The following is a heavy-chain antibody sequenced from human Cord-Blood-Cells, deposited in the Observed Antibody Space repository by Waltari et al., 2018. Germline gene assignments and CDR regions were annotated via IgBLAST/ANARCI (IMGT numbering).Heavy chain of an antibody. CDR1: GGTFSSYA. J-gene: IGHJ3*02. V-gene: IGHV1-69*01. Sequence: QVQLVQSGAEVKKPGSSVKVSCKASGGTFSSYAISWVRRAPGPGLEWMGGIIPIFGTANYAQKFQGRVTITADESTSTAYMELSSLRSEDTAVYYCARDRNDSSGYYYDAFDIWGQGTMVTVSS. CDR3: ARDRNDSSGYYYDAFDI. D-gene: IGHD3-22*01. CDR2: IIPIFGTA.